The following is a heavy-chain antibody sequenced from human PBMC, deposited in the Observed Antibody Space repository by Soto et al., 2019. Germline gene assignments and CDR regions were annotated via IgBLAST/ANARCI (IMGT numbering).Heavy chain of an antibody. CDR1: GFTFSSYG. CDR2: IWYDGSNK. CDR3: ARDLDKGYYFDY. V-gene: IGHV3-33*01. J-gene: IGHJ4*02. D-gene: IGHD3-22*01. Sequence: LKFSCAAFGFTFSSYGVHWVRQAPGKGLEWVAVIWYDGSNKYYADSVKGRFTISRDNSKNTLYLQMNSLRAEDTAVYYCARDLDKGYYFDYWGQGTLVTVSS.